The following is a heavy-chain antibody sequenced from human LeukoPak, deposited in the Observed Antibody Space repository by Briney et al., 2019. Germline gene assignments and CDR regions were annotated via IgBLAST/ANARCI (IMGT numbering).Heavy chain of an antibody. Sequence: SETLSLTCTVSGGSISSYYWSWIRQPPGKGLEWIGYIYYSGSTNYNPSLKSRVTISVDTSKNQFSLKLSSVTAADTAVYYCARWGYYDSSGFTPDNWFVPWGQGTLVTVSS. J-gene: IGHJ5*02. CDR1: GGSISSYY. V-gene: IGHV4-59*01. CDR2: IYYSGST. CDR3: ARWGYYDSSGFTPDNWFVP. D-gene: IGHD3-22*01.